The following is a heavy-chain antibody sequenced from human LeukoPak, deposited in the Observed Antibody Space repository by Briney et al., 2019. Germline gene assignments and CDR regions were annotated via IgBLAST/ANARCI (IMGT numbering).Heavy chain of an antibody. V-gene: IGHV3-48*03. CDR3: ARHRVGIAADY. Sequence: PGGSLRLSCAASGFTFSSYEMNGVRQAPGKGLEWVSYISSSGSTIYYADSVKGRFTISRDNAKNSLYLQMNSLRAEDTAVYYCARHRVGIAADYWGQGTLVTVSS. D-gene: IGHD6-13*01. CDR2: ISSSGSTI. CDR1: GFTFSSYE. J-gene: IGHJ4*02.